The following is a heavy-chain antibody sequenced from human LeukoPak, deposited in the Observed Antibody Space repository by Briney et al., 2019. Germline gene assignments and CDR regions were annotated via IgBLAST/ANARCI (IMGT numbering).Heavy chain of an antibody. CDR1: GGSISRYY. J-gene: IGHJ2*01. Sequence: SETLSLTCTVSGGSISRYYWSWIRQPPGKGLEWIGYIHTSGSTNYNPSLKSRVTISVDTSKNQFSLKLSSVTAADTAVYYCARRGYDFWSGYHPEYWYFDLWGRGTLVTVSS. V-gene: IGHV4-4*09. D-gene: IGHD3-3*01. CDR3: ARRGYDFWSGYHPEYWYFDL. CDR2: IHTSGST.